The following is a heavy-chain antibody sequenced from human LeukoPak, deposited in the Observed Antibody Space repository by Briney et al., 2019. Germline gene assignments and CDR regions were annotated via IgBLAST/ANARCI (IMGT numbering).Heavy chain of an antibody. J-gene: IGHJ4*02. CDR1: GGSFRTTSYY. Sequence: SETLSLTCTVSGGSFRTTSYYWGWIRQSPGREPEWIGTIYFSGSTYYNPSLESRVTISVDTSNNQFSLKLNSVTAADTAVYYCARGGTFWDSWGQGTLVTVSS. V-gene: IGHV4-39*07. D-gene: IGHD3-3*01. CDR3: ARGGTFWDS. CDR2: IYFSGST.